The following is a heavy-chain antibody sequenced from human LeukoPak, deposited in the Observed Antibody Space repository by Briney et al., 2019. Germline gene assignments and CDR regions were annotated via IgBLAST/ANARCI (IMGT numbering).Heavy chain of an antibody. CDR3: ARQRQWLVHFDY. V-gene: IGHV4-59*08. CDR2: IYYSGDS. J-gene: IGHJ4*02. Sequence: SETLSLTCTVSGVSISSSYWSWVRQPPGKGLEWVGYIYYSGDSNYNPSLKSRATISVDTSKSQFSLKVSSVTAADTAVYYCARQRQWLVHFDYWGQGTLVTVSS. D-gene: IGHD6-19*01. CDR1: GVSISSSY.